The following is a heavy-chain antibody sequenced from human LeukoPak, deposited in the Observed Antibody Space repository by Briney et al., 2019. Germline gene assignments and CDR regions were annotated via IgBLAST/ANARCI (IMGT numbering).Heavy chain of an antibody. V-gene: IGHV4-59*01. Sequence: SETLSLTCTVSGGSISGSYWSWIRQPPGKGLEWIGYIYYSGSTNYNPSLKSRVTISVDTSKNQFSLKLSSVTAADTAVYYCARTYYYASGAFDIWGQGTMVTVSS. D-gene: IGHD3-10*01. CDR1: GGSISGSY. CDR3: ARTYYYASGAFDI. J-gene: IGHJ3*02. CDR2: IYYSGST.